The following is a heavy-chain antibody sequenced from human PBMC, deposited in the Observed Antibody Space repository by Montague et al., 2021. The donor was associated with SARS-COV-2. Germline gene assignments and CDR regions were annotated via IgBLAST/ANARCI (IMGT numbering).Heavy chain of an antibody. CDR2: TGLDGSNE. CDR1: GFSFSSYG. Sequence: SLRLSCAASGFSFSSYGMHWVRQAPGKGLEWVAVTGLDGSNEYYADPVKGRFTISRDNPKNTLYPQMNSLRAEDTAVYYCAKDQGRERKRAFDSWGQGILVTVSS. V-gene: IGHV3-33*06. CDR3: AKDQGRERKRAFDS. D-gene: IGHD1-26*01. J-gene: IGHJ4*02.